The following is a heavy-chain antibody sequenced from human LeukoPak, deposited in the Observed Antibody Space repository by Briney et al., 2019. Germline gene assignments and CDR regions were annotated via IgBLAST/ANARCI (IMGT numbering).Heavy chain of an antibody. CDR1: GFAFDNNA. Sequence: PGGSLRLSCAASGFAFDNNAMSWVRQAPGKGLEWVSAISNTVGGRTYYADSVKGRFTISRDDSKNTVYLQMNSLRAEDTAVYYCARSSSWPGGYFDYWGQGTLVTVSS. CDR3: ARSSSWPGGYFDY. D-gene: IGHD6-13*01. J-gene: IGHJ4*02. V-gene: IGHV3-23*01. CDR2: ISNTVGGRT.